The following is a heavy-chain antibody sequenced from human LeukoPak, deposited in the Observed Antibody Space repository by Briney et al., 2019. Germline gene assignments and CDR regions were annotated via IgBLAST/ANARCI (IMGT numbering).Heavy chain of an antibody. D-gene: IGHD3-22*01. V-gene: IGHV4-59*01. Sequence: PSETLSLTCIVSGGSIGTYYWSWIRQPPGKGLEWIGHIYYSGSTDYNPSLRSRVTISVDTSKNQFSLRLSSVTAADTAVYYCARDRSDGSGYYGYYFDYWGQGTLVTVSS. CDR3: ARDRSDGSGYYGYYFDY. CDR2: IYYSGST. J-gene: IGHJ4*02. CDR1: GGSIGTYY.